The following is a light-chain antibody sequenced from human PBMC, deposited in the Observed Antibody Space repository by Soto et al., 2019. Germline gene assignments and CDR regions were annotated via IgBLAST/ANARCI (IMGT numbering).Light chain of an antibody. Sequence: QSVLTQPASVSGSPGQSITISCTGTSSDIGGFNYVSWYQQHPGTAPKLIIYEVSNRPSGISNRFSGSKSGNTASLTISGLQAEDEADYYCSSYTTTSTLGVFGGGTPLTVL. CDR3: SSYTTTSTLGV. CDR2: EVS. J-gene: IGLJ3*02. V-gene: IGLV2-14*01. CDR1: SSDIGGFNY.